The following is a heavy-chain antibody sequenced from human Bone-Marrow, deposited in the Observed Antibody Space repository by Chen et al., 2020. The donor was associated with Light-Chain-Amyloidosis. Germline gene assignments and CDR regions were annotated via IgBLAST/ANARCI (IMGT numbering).Heavy chain of an antibody. CDR2: IYPDDSDA. D-gene: IGHD5-12*01. Sequence: EVQLEQSGPEVKKPGESLKISCKGSGYTFPNYWIGWVRQMPGKGLEWMGVIYPDDSDARSSPSFEGQVTISADKSITTAYLQWRSLKASDTSIYYCARRRDGSNFDYWGQGTLVTVSS. CDR1: GYTFPNYW. CDR3: ARRRDGSNFDY. V-gene: IGHV5-51*01. J-gene: IGHJ4*02.